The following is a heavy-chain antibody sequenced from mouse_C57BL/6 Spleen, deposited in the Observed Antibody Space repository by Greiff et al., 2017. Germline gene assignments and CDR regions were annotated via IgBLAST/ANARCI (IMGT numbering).Heavy chain of an antibody. CDR2: INPNNGGT. CDR3: ARGGLRRNLAY. V-gene: IGHV1-26*01. Sequence: VQLQQSGPELVKPGASVKISCKASGYTFTDYYMNWVKQSHGKSLEWIGDINPNNGGTSYNQKFKGKATLTVDKSSSTAYMELRSLTSEDSAVYYCARGGLRRNLAYWGQGTLVTVSA. D-gene: IGHD2-4*01. J-gene: IGHJ3*01. CDR1: GYTFTDYY.